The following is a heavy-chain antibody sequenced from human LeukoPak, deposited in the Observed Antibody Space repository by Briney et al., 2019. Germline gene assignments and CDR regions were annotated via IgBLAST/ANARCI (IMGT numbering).Heavy chain of an antibody. V-gene: IGHV4-39*07. CDR3: ARDHGYYFDY. Sequence: SETLSLTCTVSGASINSDTYYWGWIRQPPGKGLEWIGSIYYSGSTYYNPSLKSRVTISVDTSKNQFSLKLSSVTAADTAVYYCARDHGYYFDYWGQGTLVTVSS. CDR1: GASINSDTYY. J-gene: IGHJ4*02. CDR2: IYYSGST.